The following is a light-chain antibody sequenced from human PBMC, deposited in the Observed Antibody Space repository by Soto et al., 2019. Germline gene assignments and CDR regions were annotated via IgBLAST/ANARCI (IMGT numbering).Light chain of an antibody. CDR1: QGIAND. CDR3: LQHNSYPPYT. V-gene: IGKV1-17*01. CDR2: NAS. Sequence: DIQMTQSPSSLSASVGDRVTITCRASQGIANDLGWYQQKPGKAPKRLIYNASNLQSGVPSRFSSSGSGTEFTLTISSLQPEDFATYYCLQHNSYPPYTFGQGTRLEIK. J-gene: IGKJ2*01.